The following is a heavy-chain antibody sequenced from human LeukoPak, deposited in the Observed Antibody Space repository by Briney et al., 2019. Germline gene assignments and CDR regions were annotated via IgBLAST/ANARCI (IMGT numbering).Heavy chain of an antibody. D-gene: IGHD6-6*01. J-gene: IGHJ4*02. CDR1: GGTFSSYA. CDR3: ARDWPEYSSSYFDY. Sequence: SVKVSCKASGGTFSSYAISWVRQAPGQGLEWMGRIIPIFGTANYAQNFQGRVTITTDESTSTAYMELSSLRSEDTAVYYCARDWPEYSSSYFDYWGQGTLVAVSS. CDR2: IIPIFGTA. V-gene: IGHV1-69*05.